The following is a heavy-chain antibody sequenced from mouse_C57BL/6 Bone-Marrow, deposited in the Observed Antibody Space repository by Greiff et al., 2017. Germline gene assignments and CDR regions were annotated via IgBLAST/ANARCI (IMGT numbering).Heavy chain of an antibody. CDR2: IDPSDSYT. D-gene: IGHD2-2*01. CDR3: AREKGFYYGYDGYAMDY. Sequence: QVQLQQPGAELVKPGASVKLSCKASGYTFTSYWMQWVKQRPGQGLEWIGEIDPSDSYTNYNQKFKGKATLTVDTSSSTAYMPLSSLTSEDSAVYYCAREKGFYYGYDGYAMDYWGQGTSVTVSS. J-gene: IGHJ4*01. CDR1: GYTFTSYW. V-gene: IGHV1-50*01.